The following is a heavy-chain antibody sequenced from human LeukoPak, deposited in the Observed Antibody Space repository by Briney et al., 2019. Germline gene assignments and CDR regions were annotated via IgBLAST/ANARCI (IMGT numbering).Heavy chain of an antibody. CDR2: INQRRNT. J-gene: IGHJ5*02. D-gene: IGHD6-19*01. CDR3: ASSDIGSGWYWFDP. CDR1: GESFSGYS. V-gene: IGHV4-34*01. Sequence: KPSETLSLTCVVYGESFSGYSWSWIRQPPGKGLEWIGEINQRRNTNYNPSLKSRVTISIDTSKNQFSLKLSSVTAADTAVYYCASSDIGSGWYWFDPWGQGTLVTVSS.